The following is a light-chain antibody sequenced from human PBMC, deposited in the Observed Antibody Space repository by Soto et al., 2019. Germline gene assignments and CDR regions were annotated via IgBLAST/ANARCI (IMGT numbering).Light chain of an antibody. CDR2: GNN. CDR1: SSNIGAGYD. J-gene: IGLJ2*01. V-gene: IGLV1-40*01. CDR3: QSFDSRLSGWV. Sequence: QSVLTQPPSVSGAPGQRVTISCTGSSSNIGAGYDVHWYQQLPGTAPKLLVHGNNDRPSGVPDRFSASKSGTSASLAITGLQVEDEADHYCQSFDSRLSGWVFGGGTKLTVL.